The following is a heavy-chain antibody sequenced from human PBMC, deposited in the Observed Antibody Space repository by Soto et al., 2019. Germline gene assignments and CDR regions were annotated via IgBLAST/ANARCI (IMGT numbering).Heavy chain of an antibody. CDR3: ARLMSYYYGSGSPDAFDI. CDR1: GYTFTSYG. Sequence: QVQLVQSGAEVKKPGASVKVSCKASGYTFTSYGISWVRQAPGQGLEWMGWISAYNGNTNYAQKLQGRVTMTTDTSTSTAYMELRSLRSDDTAVYYCARLMSYYYGSGSPDAFDIWGQGTMDTVSS. D-gene: IGHD3-10*01. CDR2: ISAYNGNT. J-gene: IGHJ3*02. V-gene: IGHV1-18*01.